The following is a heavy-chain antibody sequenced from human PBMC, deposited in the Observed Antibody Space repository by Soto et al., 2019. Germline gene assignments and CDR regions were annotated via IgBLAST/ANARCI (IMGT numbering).Heavy chain of an antibody. V-gene: IGHV1-2*02. D-gene: IGHD1-26*01. J-gene: IGHJ5*02. CDR3: TATTRWAS. CDR1: GYSFTGYY. Sequence: QVQLVQSGAEVKKPGASVKVSCKASGYSFTGYYMHWVRQAPGQGLEWMGWINPNSGGTDFAQKFPGRVTMTRDTSISTAYMELSALSSDDTAVYDCTATTRWASWGQGTLVIVSS. CDR2: INPNSGGT.